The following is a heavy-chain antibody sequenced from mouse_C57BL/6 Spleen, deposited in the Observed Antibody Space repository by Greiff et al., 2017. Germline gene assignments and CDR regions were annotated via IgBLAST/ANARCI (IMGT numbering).Heavy chain of an antibody. CDR3: AYGSSPWFAY. V-gene: IGHV5-17*01. CDR2: ISSGSSTI. Sequence: VQLKESGGGLVKPGGSLKLSCAASGFTFSDYGMHWVRQAPEKGLEWVAYISSGSSTIYYADTVKGLFTISRDNAKNTLFRQMTSLRSEDTAMYYCAYGSSPWFAYWGQGTLVTVSA. D-gene: IGHD1-1*01. CDR1: GFTFSDYG. J-gene: IGHJ3*01.